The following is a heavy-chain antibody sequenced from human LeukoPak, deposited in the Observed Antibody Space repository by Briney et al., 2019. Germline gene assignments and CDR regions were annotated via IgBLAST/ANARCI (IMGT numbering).Heavy chain of an antibody. CDR2: IYYSGST. Sequence: PSETLSLTCAVSGGSISSGVYYWSWIRQPPGKGLEWIGYIYYSGSTNYNPSLKSRVTISVDTSKNQFSLKLSSVTAADMAVYYCARGRVGQNYYYYYYMDVWGKGTTVTISS. D-gene: IGHD1-26*01. CDR1: GGSISSGVYY. V-gene: IGHV4-61*08. J-gene: IGHJ6*03. CDR3: ARGRVGQNYYYYYYMDV.